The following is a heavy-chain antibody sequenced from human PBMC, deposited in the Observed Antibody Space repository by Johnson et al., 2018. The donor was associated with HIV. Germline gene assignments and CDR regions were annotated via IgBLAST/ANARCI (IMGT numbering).Heavy chain of an antibody. CDR2: INWTGGST. Sequence: VQLVESGGGVVRPGGSLRLSCAASGFTFSSYWIHWVRQAPGKGLLWVSRINWTGGSTTYADSVKGRFTISRGNAKNSLYLQMNSLRAGDTAVYYCVRGLYSSAWYFGDLDAFDIWGQGTMVTVSS. CDR3: VRGLYSSAWYFGDLDAFDI. CDR1: GFTFSSYW. D-gene: IGHD6-19*01. V-gene: IGHV3-74*02. J-gene: IGHJ3*02.